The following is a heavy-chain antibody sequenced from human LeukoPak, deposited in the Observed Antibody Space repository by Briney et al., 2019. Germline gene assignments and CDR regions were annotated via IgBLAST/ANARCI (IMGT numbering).Heavy chain of an antibody. Sequence: SVKVSCKASGGTFSSYAISWVRQAPAQGLDWMGGIIPISGTANYAQKFQGRVTITTDESTSTAYMELSSLRSEDTAVYYCASHGSPKLIATAGHPPLGWFDPWGQGTLVTVSS. V-gene: IGHV1-69*05. J-gene: IGHJ5*02. CDR1: GGTFSSYA. CDR2: IIPISGTA. CDR3: ASHGSPKLIATAGHPPLGWFDP. D-gene: IGHD6-13*01.